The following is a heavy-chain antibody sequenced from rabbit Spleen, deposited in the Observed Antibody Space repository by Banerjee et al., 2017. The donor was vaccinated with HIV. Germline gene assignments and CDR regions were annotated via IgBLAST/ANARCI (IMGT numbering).Heavy chain of an antibody. D-gene: IGHD8-1*01. CDR1: GFSFSDRDV. Sequence: EQLEESGGGLVKPEGSLKLSCTASGFSFSDRDVMCWVRQAPGKGLEWIACAYAGSSGSTYSATWAKGRFTVSKASSTTVTLQMNSLTAADTATYFCARDGAGSSYFNLWGPGTLVTVS. V-gene: IGHV1S45*01. J-gene: IGHJ4*01. CDR2: AYAGSSGST. CDR3: ARDGAGSSYFNL.